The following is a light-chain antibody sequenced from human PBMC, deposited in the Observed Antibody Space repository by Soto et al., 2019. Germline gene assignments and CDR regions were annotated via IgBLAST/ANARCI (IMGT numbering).Light chain of an antibody. CDR2: EVS. CDR1: SSDIDNYNY. V-gene: IGLV2-14*01. J-gene: IGLJ1*01. CDR3: QSYDSSLSGSV. Sequence: QSALTQPASVSGSPGQSITISCTGTSSDIDNYNYVSWYQQYPGKAPKVMIYEVSSRPSGVSHRFSGSKSGNTASLTISGLQPEDEAAYYCQSYDSSLSGSVFGTGTKVTVL.